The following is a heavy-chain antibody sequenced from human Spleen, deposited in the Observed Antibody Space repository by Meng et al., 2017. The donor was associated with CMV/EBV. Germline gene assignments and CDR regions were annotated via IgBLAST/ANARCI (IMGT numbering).Heavy chain of an antibody. V-gene: IGHV3-7*01. D-gene: IGHD3-3*01. Sequence: GESLKISCAASGFTFSSYWMSWVRQAPGKGLEWVANIKQDGSEKYYVDSVKGRFTISRDNAKNSLYLQMNSPRAEDTAVYYCAREPGQYDFWSGYFYHYFDYWGQGTLVTVSS. CDR2: IKQDGSEK. CDR3: AREPGQYDFWSGYFYHYFDY. CDR1: GFTFSSYW. J-gene: IGHJ4*02.